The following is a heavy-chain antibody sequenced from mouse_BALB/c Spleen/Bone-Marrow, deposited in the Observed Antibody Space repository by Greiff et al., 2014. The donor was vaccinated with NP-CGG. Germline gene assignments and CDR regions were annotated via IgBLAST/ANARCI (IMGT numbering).Heavy chain of an antibody. CDR2: IWAGGST. D-gene: IGHD2-3*01. CDR3: ARVYLWYFDV. V-gene: IGHV2-9*02. Sequence: QVQLKESGPGLVAPSQSLSITCTVSGFSLTSYGVHWVRQPPGKGLEWLGVIWAGGSTNYNSALMTRLSISKDNSKSQVFLKMNSLQTDDTAMYYCARVYLWYFDVWGAGTTVTVSS. J-gene: IGHJ1*01. CDR1: GFSLTSYG.